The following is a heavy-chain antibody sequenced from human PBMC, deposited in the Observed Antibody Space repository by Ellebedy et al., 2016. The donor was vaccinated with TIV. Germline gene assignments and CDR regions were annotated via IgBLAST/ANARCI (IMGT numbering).Heavy chain of an antibody. CDR3: ARRDTMTVVVGGFDV. J-gene: IGHJ3*01. V-gene: IGHV5-51*01. D-gene: IGHD3-22*01. CDR1: GYSFTTYW. Sequence: GESLKISXKASGYSFTTYWIGWVRQKPGKGLEWMGVFHPGDSDSRYNPSFEGQVTISADRSINTAYLQWSSLKASDTAMYYCARRDTMTVVVGGFDVWGQGTMLTVS. CDR2: FHPGDSDS.